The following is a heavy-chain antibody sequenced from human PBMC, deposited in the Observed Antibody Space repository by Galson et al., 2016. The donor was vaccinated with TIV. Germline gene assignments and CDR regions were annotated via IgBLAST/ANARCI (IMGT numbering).Heavy chain of an antibody. D-gene: IGHD2-21*01. J-gene: IGHJ6*02. CDR3: ARGWPPFPGATWRKSYYYYNGMDV. CDR1: GYSFTSYS. Sequence: SVKVSCKASGYSFTSYSISWVRQAPGQGLEWMGWISGYNGKTNHAQKFQGRLTMTTDTPTTTAYMELRSLRSDDTAVYYCARGWPPFPGATWRKSYYYYNGMDVWGQGTTVTVSS. CDR2: ISGYNGKT. V-gene: IGHV1-18*01.